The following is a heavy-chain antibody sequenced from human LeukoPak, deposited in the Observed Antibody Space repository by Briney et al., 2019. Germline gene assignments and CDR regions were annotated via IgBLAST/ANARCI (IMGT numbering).Heavy chain of an antibody. CDR1: GGSISSGSYY. J-gene: IGHJ5*02. D-gene: IGHD2-15*01. V-gene: IGHV4-61*02. CDR3: ARCYMAYNWFDP. CDR2: IYTSGST. Sequence: SQTLSLTCTVSGGSISSGSYYWSWIRQPAGKGLEWIGRIYTSGSTNYNPSLKSRVIISVDTSKNQFSLKLSSVTAADTAVYYCARCYMAYNWFDPWGQGTLVTVSS.